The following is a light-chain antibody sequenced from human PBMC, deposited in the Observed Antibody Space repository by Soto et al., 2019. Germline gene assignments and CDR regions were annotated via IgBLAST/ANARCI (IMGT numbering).Light chain of an antibody. Sequence: DIQMTQSPSSLSASVGDRVTITCRASQGLSSWLAWYQQKPEEAPKSVSYAASRLESGVPSRFRGSGSGTDFALTISSLQPEDFEVYYCQQHFNGPITFGQGTRLEIK. CDR1: QGLSSW. CDR2: AAS. V-gene: IGKV1D-16*01. J-gene: IGKJ5*01. CDR3: QQHFNGPIT.